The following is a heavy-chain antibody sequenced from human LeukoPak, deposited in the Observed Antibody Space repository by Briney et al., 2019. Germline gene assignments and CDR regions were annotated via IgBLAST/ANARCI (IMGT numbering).Heavy chain of an antibody. CDR2: IIPIFGTA. CDR3: ARGSGLRYFDWPYGMDV. V-gene: IGHV1-69*13. CDR1: GGTFSSYA. D-gene: IGHD3-9*01. J-gene: IGHJ6*02. Sequence: SVKVSCKASGGTFSSYAISWVRQAPGQGLEWMGGIIPIFGTANYAQKFQGRVTITADESTSTAYMELSSLRSEDTAVYYCARGSGLRYFDWPYGMDVWGQGTTVTVSS.